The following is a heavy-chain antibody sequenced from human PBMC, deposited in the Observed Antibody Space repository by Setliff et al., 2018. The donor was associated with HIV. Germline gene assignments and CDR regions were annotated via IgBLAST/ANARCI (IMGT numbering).Heavy chain of an antibody. CDR3: ARVSTDYVWGSFLSSGPYYFDF. J-gene: IGHJ4*02. Sequence: SETLSLTCAVYGGSFSGYYWGWIRQPPGKGLEWIGSIYYTGSTYYNPSLKSRVTISVDTSKNQFSLKLSSVTAADTTVYFCARVSTDYVWGSFLSSGPYYFDFWGQGALVTVSS. CDR1: GGSFSGYY. CDR2: IYYTGST. V-gene: IGHV4-34*01. D-gene: IGHD3-16*01.